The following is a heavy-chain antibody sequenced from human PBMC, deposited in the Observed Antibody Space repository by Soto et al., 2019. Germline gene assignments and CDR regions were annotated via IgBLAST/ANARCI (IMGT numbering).Heavy chain of an antibody. V-gene: IGHV1-2*02. CDR2: INPNSGGT. Sequence: AAVKVSCKASGYTFTGYYMHWVRQAPGQGLEWMGWINPNSGGTNYAQKFQGRVTMTRDTSISTAYMELSRLRSDDTAVYYCARALSIAAAGTPTYWGQGTLVTVSS. CDR1: GYTFTGYY. CDR3: ARALSIAAAGTPTY. D-gene: IGHD6-13*01. J-gene: IGHJ4*02.